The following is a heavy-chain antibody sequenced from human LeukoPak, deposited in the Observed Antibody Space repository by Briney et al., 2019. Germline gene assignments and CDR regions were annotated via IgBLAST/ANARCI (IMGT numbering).Heavy chain of an antibody. Sequence: GGSLRLSCAASGFTFSNYAMPWVRQAPGKGLEWVSTISGSGDSTYYSDSVKGRFTISRDNSKNALYLQMNSLRVEDTAVYYCAIDPNWGTHSWGQGVLVTVSS. D-gene: IGHD7-27*01. CDR3: AIDPNWGTHS. CDR2: ISGSGDST. J-gene: IGHJ4*02. CDR1: GFTFSNYA. V-gene: IGHV3-23*01.